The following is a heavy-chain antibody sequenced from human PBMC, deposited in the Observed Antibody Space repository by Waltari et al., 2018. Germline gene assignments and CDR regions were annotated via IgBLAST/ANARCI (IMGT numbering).Heavy chain of an antibody. Sequence: EVQLVESGGGLVQPGGSLRLSCAASGFTFSSYEMNWVRQAPGKGLDGFSDIVGRVSTIYYADSVKGRFTISRANAKNSLYLQMNSLRAEDTAVYYCARDRWFQGWGQGTLVTVSS. CDR2: IVGRVSTI. V-gene: IGHV3-48*03. CDR3: ARDRWFQG. J-gene: IGHJ4*02. CDR1: GFTFSSYE. D-gene: IGHD3-10*01.